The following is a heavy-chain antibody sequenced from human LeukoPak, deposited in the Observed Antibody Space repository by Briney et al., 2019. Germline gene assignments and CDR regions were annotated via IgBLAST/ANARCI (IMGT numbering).Heavy chain of an antibody. V-gene: IGHV3-7*01. CDR1: GFTFSSYW. J-gene: IGHJ6*03. CDR2: IKQDGSEK. CDR3: ARNLRYSGYDFYYYYMDV. D-gene: IGHD5-12*01. Sequence: PGGSLRLSCAASGFTFSSYWMSWVRQAPGKGLEWVANIKQDGSEKYYVDSVKGRFTISRDNAKNSLYLQMNSLRAEDTAAYYCARNLRYSGYDFYYYYMDVWGKGTTVTVSS.